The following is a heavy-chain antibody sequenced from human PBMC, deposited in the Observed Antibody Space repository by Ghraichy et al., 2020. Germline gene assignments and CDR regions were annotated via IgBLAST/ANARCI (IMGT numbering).Heavy chain of an antibody. CDR1: GGSISSYY. D-gene: IGHD4-23*01. Sequence: SETLSLTCTVSGGSISSYYWSWIRQPPGKGLEWIGYIYYSGSTNYNPSLKSRVIISVDTSKNQLSLKLSSVTAADTAVYYCARDPRSYGGNVWRWYFDLWGRGTLVTVSS. J-gene: IGHJ2*01. CDR3: ARDPRSYGGNVWRWYFDL. CDR2: IYYSGST. V-gene: IGHV4-59*01.